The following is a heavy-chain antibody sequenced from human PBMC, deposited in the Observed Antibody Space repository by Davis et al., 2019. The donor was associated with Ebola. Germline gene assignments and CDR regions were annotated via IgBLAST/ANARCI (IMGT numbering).Heavy chain of an antibody. CDR3: ASCGGDCYGLDY. D-gene: IGHD2-21*02. CDR1: GGSFSGYY. V-gene: IGHV4-34*01. Sequence: SETLSLTCAVYGGSFSGYYWSWIRQPPGKGLEWIEEINHSGSTNYNPSLKSRVTISVDTSKNQFSLKLSSVTAADTAVYYCASCGGDCYGLDYWGQGTLVTVSS. CDR2: INHSGST. J-gene: IGHJ4*02.